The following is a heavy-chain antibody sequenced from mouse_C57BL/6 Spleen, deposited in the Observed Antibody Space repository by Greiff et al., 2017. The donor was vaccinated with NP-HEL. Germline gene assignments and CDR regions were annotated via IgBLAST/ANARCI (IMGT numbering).Heavy chain of an antibody. D-gene: IGHD1-1*01. J-gene: IGHJ2*01. V-gene: IGHV1-55*01. CDR2: IYPGSGST. Sequence: VKLQQPGAELVKPGASVKMSCKASGYTFTSYWITWVKQRPGQGLEWIGDIYPGSGSTNYNEKFKSKATLTVDTSSSTAYMQLSSLTSEDSAVYYCARDGLQDGSRDYWGQGTTLTVSS. CDR1: GYTFTSYW. CDR3: ARDGLQDGSRDY.